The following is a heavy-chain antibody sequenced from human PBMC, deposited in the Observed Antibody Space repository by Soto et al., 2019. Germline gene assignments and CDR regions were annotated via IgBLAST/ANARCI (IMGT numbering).Heavy chain of an antibody. CDR2: IGSDRGASS. Sequence: GGSLRLSCAASGFTFTNAWINWVRQAPGKGLEWVSSIGSDRGASSAYAESVRGRFTISRDNFKNTVYLQMNSLRVEDTAVYYCARGGVATAYGFDPWGQGTLVTVSS. CDR1: GFTFTNAW. CDR3: ARGGVATAYGFDP. V-gene: IGHV3-23*01. D-gene: IGHD3-10*01. J-gene: IGHJ5*02.